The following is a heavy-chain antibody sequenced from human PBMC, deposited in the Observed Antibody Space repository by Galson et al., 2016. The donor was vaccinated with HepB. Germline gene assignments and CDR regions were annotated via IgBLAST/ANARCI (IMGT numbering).Heavy chain of an antibody. CDR3: ARPPYPDTAMVMYCFDC. V-gene: IGHV3-49*03. J-gene: IGHJ4*02. D-gene: IGHD5-18*01. CDR1: GFDFVDFG. Sequence: SLRLSCATSGFDFVDFGMSWFRQAPGKGLQWIGFIRSKLYGATTEYAASVKGRFTISRDDSKNIAYLQMNNVEIEDTALYYCARPPYPDTAMVMYCFDCWGQGTQVTVSS. CDR2: IRSKLYGATT.